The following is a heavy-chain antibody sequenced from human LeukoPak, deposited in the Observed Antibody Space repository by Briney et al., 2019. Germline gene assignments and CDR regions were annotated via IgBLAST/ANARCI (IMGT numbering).Heavy chain of an antibody. V-gene: IGHV1-18*01. CDR1: GGTFSSYA. CDR3: ARGRYYYDSSGYYSDY. Sequence: ASVKVSCKASGGTFSSYAISWVRQAPGQGLEWMGWISAYNGNTNYAQKLQGRVTMTTDTSTSTAYMELRSLRSDDTAVYYCARGRYYYDSSGYYSDYWGQGTLVTVSS. J-gene: IGHJ4*02. CDR2: ISAYNGNT. D-gene: IGHD3-22*01.